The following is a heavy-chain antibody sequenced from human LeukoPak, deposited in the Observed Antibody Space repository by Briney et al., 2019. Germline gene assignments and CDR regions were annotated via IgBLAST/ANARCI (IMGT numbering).Heavy chain of an antibody. J-gene: IGHJ4*02. Sequence: SETLSLTCTVSGDSLTNDFFWGWVRQPPGKELEWIGSFCLGRDTYYRPSLKGRVTISVDTSKNQFSLNLNSVTAADTAVYYCARWASISREPGGFFGHWGQGTLVTVSS. CDR1: GDSLTNDFF. V-gene: IGHV4-38-2*02. CDR2: FCLGRDT. D-gene: IGHD1-14*01. CDR3: ARWASISREPGGFFGH.